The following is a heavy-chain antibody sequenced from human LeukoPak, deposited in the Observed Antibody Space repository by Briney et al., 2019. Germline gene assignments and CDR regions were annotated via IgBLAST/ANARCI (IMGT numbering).Heavy chain of an antibody. Sequence: SETLSLTCAVYGGSFSGYYWSWIRQPPGKGLEWIGEINHSGSTNYNPSLKSRVTISVDTSMNQFSLKLSSVTAADTAVYYCARIRGGAFDIWGQGTMVTVSS. J-gene: IGHJ3*02. CDR1: GGSFSGYY. CDR3: ARIRGGAFDI. CDR2: INHSGST. D-gene: IGHD3-3*01. V-gene: IGHV4-34*01.